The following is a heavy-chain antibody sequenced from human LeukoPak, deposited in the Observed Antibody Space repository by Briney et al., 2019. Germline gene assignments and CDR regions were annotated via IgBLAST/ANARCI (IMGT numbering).Heavy chain of an antibody. J-gene: IGHJ3*02. CDR1: AYTFTGYY. D-gene: IGHD1-14*01. Sequence: DSVTVSCKASAYTFTGYYIHWVRQAAGQGPEWMGWIDPNNGDTNYAQKLQGRVTMTRDRSISTTYMELSRLTSDDTPVYPCARRSRNGLDAFDIWGQGTMVTVSS. CDR3: ARRSRNGLDAFDI. CDR2: IDPNNGDT. V-gene: IGHV1-2*02.